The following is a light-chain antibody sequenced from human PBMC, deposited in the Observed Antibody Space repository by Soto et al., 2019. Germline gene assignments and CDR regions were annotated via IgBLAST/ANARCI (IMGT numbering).Light chain of an antibody. J-gene: IGKJ1*01. CDR1: QGLNSAY. V-gene: IGKV3-20*01. CDR3: LQYDDWRRT. Sequence: EIVLTQSPGTLSLSPGERAALSCRASQGLNSAYLAWYQQKPGQAPRLLIYGASSRDSGIPDRFSGSGSGTDFTLTISRLEPEDFAVYYCLQYDDWRRTFGQGTKVDIK. CDR2: GAS.